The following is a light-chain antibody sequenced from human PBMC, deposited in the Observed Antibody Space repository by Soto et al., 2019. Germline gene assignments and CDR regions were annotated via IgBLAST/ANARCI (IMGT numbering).Light chain of an antibody. CDR3: QEYNSYSGT. Sequence: DIQMNQSPSSMSASVGDRVTIPCRASHNIKRWLAGYQQKPGKAPKLLIYDASRLESGVPSRFGGSGSGTEFTLSIISLQPDDFVIYYCQEYNSYSGTFGPGTK. CDR2: DAS. J-gene: IGKJ1*01. CDR1: HNIKRW. V-gene: IGKV1-5*01.